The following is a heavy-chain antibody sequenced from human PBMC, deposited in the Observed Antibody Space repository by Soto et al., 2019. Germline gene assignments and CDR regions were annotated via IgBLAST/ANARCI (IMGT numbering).Heavy chain of an antibody. D-gene: IGHD5-18*01. CDR3: ARSGYGFAWGY. J-gene: IGHJ4*02. CDR2: INSDGST. CDR1: GFLVNSAY. Sequence: EVQLVESGGGLIPPGGSLRLSCAASGFLVNSAYMTWVRQAPGKGLEWLSMINSDGSTLYAESVKGRFTISRDNSKNRLDQQMISLRAEDTAMYYCARSGYGFAWGYWGQGTLVIVTS. V-gene: IGHV3-53*01.